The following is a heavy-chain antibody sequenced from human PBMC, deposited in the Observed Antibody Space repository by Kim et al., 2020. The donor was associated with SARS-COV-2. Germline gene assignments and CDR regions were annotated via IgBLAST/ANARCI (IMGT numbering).Heavy chain of an antibody. CDR1: GFTVSSKY. D-gene: IGHD2-15*01. CDR2: IDSGDST. Sequence: GWSLRLSCVGSGFTVSSKYMSWVRQAPGKGLEWVSLIDSGDSTHYADFVRGRFTISRDNSKNTLYIQMNNLRAEDTAVYYCTGGHYSLWGQGTLVTVSS. V-gene: IGHV3-53*01. J-gene: IGHJ4*02. CDR3: TGGHYSL.